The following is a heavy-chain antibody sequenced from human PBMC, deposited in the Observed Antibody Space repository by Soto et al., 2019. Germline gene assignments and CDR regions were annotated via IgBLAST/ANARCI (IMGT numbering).Heavy chain of an antibody. J-gene: IGHJ4*02. CDR1: GFTFINGW. CDR2: IKSKTDGGTT. CDR3: STAPISL. Sequence: PGGSLRLSCVVSGFTFINGWMSWVRQAPGKGLEWVGRIKSKTDGGTTNYAAPVKGRFTISRDDSKNTLYLQMNSLKTEDTAVYFCSTAPISLWGQGTLVTVSS. V-gene: IGHV3-15*01.